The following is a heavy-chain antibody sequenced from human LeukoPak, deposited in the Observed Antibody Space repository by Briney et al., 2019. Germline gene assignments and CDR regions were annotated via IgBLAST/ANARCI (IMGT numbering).Heavy chain of an antibody. CDR2: ISGSGGST. CDR1: GFTFSSYA. J-gene: IGHJ4*02. D-gene: IGHD3-3*01. CDR3: ANDRLTIFGVVTLYYFDY. V-gene: IGHV3-23*01. Sequence: PGGSLRLSCAASGFTFSSYAMSWVRQAPGKGLEWVSAISGSGGSTYYADSVKGRFTISRDNSKNTLYLQMNSLSAEDTAVYYCANDRLTIFGVVTLYYFDYWGQGTLVTVSS.